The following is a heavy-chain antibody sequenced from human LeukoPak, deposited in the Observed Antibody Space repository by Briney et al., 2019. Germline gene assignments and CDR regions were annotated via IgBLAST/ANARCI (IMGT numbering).Heavy chain of an antibody. V-gene: IGHV4-59*08. J-gene: IGHJ4*02. Sequence: SETLSLTCTVSGGSISSYYWSWIRQPPGKGLEWIGYIYYSGSTNYNPSLKSRVTISVDTSKNQFSLKLSSVTAADTAVYYCARHRYYYDSSGYWVYWGQGTLVTVSS. D-gene: IGHD3-22*01. CDR1: GGSISSYY. CDR3: ARHRYYYDSSGYWVY. CDR2: IYYSGST.